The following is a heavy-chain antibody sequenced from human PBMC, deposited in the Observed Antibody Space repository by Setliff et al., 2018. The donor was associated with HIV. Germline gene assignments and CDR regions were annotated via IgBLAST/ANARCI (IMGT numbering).Heavy chain of an antibody. D-gene: IGHD6-13*01. J-gene: IGHJ3*02. CDR2: IYYSGTT. Sequence: SETLSLTCTVSGGSISSYHWSWIRQPPGKGLEWIGYIYYSGTTNYNPSLKSRVTISVDTSKNQFSLKLSSVTAADTAVYYCARHWYSSSWYHVFDIWGQGTMVTVSS. CDR1: GGSISSYH. V-gene: IGHV4-59*08. CDR3: ARHWYSSSWYHVFDI.